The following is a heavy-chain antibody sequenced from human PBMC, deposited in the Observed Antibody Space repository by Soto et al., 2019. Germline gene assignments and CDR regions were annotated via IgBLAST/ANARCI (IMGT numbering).Heavy chain of an antibody. CDR3: ARGVENIVVVLDVFGYYGMDV. D-gene: IGHD2-2*01. Sequence: ASVKVSCKASGYSFTSYAIYWVRQAPGQRLEWMGWINAGNGNTKYSQKLQGRVTFTGDTSASKAHMELSSLRSEDTAVYFCARGVENIVVVLDVFGYYGMDVWGQGTTVTVSS. J-gene: IGHJ6*02. CDR1: GYSFTSYA. CDR2: INAGNGNT. V-gene: IGHV1-3*01.